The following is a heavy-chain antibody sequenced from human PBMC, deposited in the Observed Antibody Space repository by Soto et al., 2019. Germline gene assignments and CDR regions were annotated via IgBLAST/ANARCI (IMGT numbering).Heavy chain of an antibody. J-gene: IGHJ3*02. D-gene: IGHD4-17*01. CDR3: AHPRGYGVFDAYDI. CDR2: ISAGGGST. Sequence: GGSLRLSCAASGFTFSTYAMSWVRQAPGKGLEWVSAISAGGGSTYYADSVKGRFTISRDNSMNALYLQMNSLRIEDSAVYYCAHPRGYGVFDAYDIWGQGTMVTVSS. CDR1: GFTFSTYA. V-gene: IGHV3-23*01.